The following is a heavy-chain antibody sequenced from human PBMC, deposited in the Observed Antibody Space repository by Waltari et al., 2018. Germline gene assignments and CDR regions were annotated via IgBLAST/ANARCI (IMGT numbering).Heavy chain of an antibody. J-gene: IGHJ4*02. Sequence: EVQLVESGGGLVNPGGSLRLSCAASGFTFRNFAINGVRRAPGKGLEWVSYISSTSIYIYYADSVKGRFTISRDNAKNSLYLQMNSLRADDTAVYYCAGVGAIISLDYWGQGTLVTVSS. CDR1: GFTFRNFA. D-gene: IGHD3-16*01. CDR3: AGVGAIISLDY. CDR2: ISSTSIYI. V-gene: IGHV3-21*01.